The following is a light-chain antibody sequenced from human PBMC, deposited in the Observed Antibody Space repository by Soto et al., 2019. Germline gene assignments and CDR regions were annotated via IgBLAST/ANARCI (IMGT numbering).Light chain of an antibody. V-gene: IGKV1-39*01. J-gene: IGKJ5*01. CDR2: AAS. CDR1: ESISSY. Sequence: DIQMTQSPSSLSASVGDRVTITCRASESISSYLHWYQQKPGKAPKLLVFAASNLESGVPSRFGGSGSGTDFTLTISSLQPEDFATCYCQQSYSTPQSFGQGTRLEIK. CDR3: QQSYSTPQS.